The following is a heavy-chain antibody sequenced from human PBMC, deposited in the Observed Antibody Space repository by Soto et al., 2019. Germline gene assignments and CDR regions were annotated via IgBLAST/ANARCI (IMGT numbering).Heavy chain of an antibody. CDR3: ARSPVLQSWFDP. J-gene: IGHJ5*02. V-gene: IGHV4-39*01. D-gene: IGHD4-4*01. CDR2: IYYSGST. Sequence: QLQLQESGPGLVKPSETLSLTCTVSGGSISSSSYYWGWIRQPPGKGLEWIGSIYYSGSTYYNPSLKSRVTISVDTSKNQFSLKLSPVTAADTAVYYCARSPVLQSWFDPWGQGTLVTVSS. CDR1: GGSISSSSYY.